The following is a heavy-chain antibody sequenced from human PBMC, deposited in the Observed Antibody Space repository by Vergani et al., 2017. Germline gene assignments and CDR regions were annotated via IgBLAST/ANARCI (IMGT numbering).Heavy chain of an antibody. CDR2: IYPGDSDT. J-gene: IGHJ3*02. CDR3: ARPFDIVVVPAANQPGPGAFDI. V-gene: IGHV5-51*01. D-gene: IGHD2-2*01. CDR1: GYSFTSYW. Sequence: EVQLVQSGAEVKKPGESLKISCKGSGYSFTSYWIGWVRQMPGKGLEWMGIIYPGDSDTSYSPSFQGQVTNSADKSISTAYLQWSSLKASDTAMYYCARPFDIVVVPAANQPGPGAFDIWGQGTMVTVSS.